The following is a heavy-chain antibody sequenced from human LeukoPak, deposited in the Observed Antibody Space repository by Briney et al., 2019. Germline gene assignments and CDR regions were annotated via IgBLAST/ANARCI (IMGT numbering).Heavy chain of an antibody. V-gene: IGHV1-2*04. J-gene: IGHJ4*02. CDR3: ARVGDIAAAGPTYYFDY. CDR2: INPNSGGT. CDR1: GYTFTGYY. Sequence: ASVKVSCKASGYTFTGYYMHWVRQAPGQGLEWMGWINPNSGGTNYAQKFQGWVTMTRDTSISTAYMELSRLRSDDTAVYYCARVGDIAAAGPTYYFDYWGQGTLVTVSS. D-gene: IGHD6-13*01.